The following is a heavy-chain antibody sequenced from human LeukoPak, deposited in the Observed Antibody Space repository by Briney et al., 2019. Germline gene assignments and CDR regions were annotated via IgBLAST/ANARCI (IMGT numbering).Heavy chain of an antibody. Sequence: PGRSLRLSCAASGYTFSTYDIHWVRQAPGKGLEWVAIVSFDGSKKYYADSVKGRFTISRDNSKSTMYLQMNSLRAEDTAIYYCARDRKGPYYDFWSAWGQGSLVTVSS. J-gene: IGHJ4*02. CDR3: ARDRKGPYYDFWSA. CDR1: GYTFSTYD. V-gene: IGHV3-30-3*01. D-gene: IGHD3-3*01. CDR2: VSFDGSKK.